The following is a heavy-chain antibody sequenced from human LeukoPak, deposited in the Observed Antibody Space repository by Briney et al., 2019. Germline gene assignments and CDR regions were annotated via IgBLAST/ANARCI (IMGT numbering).Heavy chain of an antibody. J-gene: IGHJ3*02. CDR1: GYSISSGYY. CDR2: IYHSGST. D-gene: IGHD1-26*01. Sequence: PSETLSLTCTVSGYSISSGYYWGWIRQPPGKGLEWIGSIYHSGSTYYNPSLKSRVTISVDTSKNQFALKLSSVTAADTAVYYCARISGSYFRGAFDIWGQGTMVTVSS. CDR3: ARISGSYFRGAFDI. V-gene: IGHV4-38-2*02.